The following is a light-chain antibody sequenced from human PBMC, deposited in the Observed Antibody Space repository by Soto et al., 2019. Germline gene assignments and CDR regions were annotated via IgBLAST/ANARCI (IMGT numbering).Light chain of an antibody. CDR3: QQYGSSPWT. Sequence: EIVLTQSPGTLSLSPGERATLSCRASQSVSSSYLAWYQQKPGQAPRLLIYGASSRATGIPDRFSGSRSGTYLTLTISRLEPEDSAMYYCQQYGSSPWTFGQGTKVEIK. CDR1: QSVSSSY. J-gene: IGKJ1*01. CDR2: GAS. V-gene: IGKV3-20*01.